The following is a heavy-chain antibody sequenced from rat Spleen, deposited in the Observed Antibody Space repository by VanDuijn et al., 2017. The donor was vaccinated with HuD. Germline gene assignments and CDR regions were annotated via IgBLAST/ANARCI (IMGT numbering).Heavy chain of an antibody. J-gene: IGHJ2*01. V-gene: IGHV2-6*01. CDR1: GLSLTSNS. D-gene: IGHD1-12*02. CDR3: ARSANYYYDGSYYYVHFDY. CDR2: ISSGGST. Sequence: QVQLKESGPGLVQPSQTLSLTCTVSGLSLTSNSVSWIRQPPGEGLEWVAAISSGGSTYYNSALKSRLSISRDTSKSQVFLKMNSLQTEDTAMYFCARSANYYYDGSYYYVHFDYWGQGVMVTVSS.